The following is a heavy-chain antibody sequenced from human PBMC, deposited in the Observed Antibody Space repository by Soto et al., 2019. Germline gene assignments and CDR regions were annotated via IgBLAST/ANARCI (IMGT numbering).Heavy chain of an antibody. D-gene: IGHD2-15*01. V-gene: IGHV3-9*01. J-gene: IGHJ4*02. CDR1: GFTFDDYA. Sequence: EVQLVESGGGLVQPGRSLRLSCAASGFTFDDYATHWVRQAPGKGLEWVSGISWNSGSIGYADSVKGRFTISRDNAKNSLYLQMNSLRAEDTALYYCAKDMECSGGSCYTGFDYWGQGTLVTVSS. CDR2: ISWNSGSI. CDR3: AKDMECSGGSCYTGFDY.